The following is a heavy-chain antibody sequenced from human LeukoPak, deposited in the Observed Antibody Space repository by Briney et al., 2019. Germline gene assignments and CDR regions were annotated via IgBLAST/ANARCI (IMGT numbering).Heavy chain of an antibody. CDR2: ISAYNGNT. D-gene: IGHD3-16*01. CDR3: ARDNDYVWGSRPFDY. J-gene: IGHJ4*02. CDR1: GYTFTGYY. Sequence: ASVKVSCKACGYTFTGYYMHWVRQAPGQGLEWMGWISAYNGNTNYAQKLQGRVTMTTDTSTSTAYMELRSLRSDATAVYYCARDNDYVWGSRPFDYWGQGTLVTVSS. V-gene: IGHV1-18*04.